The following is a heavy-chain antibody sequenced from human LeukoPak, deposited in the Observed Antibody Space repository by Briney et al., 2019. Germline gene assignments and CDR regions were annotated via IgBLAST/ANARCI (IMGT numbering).Heavy chain of an antibody. Sequence: GGSLRLSCEASGFNFNDYWMHWVRQAPGKGLVWVSRIRTDGLETTYADSVKGRFTVSRDNAKNTLYLQMNSLRAEDTAVYYCARVMSGYYVVLDIWGQGTMVTVSS. CDR1: GFNFNDYW. CDR3: ARVMSGYYVVLDI. D-gene: IGHD3-3*01. V-gene: IGHV3-74*03. J-gene: IGHJ3*02. CDR2: IRTDGLET.